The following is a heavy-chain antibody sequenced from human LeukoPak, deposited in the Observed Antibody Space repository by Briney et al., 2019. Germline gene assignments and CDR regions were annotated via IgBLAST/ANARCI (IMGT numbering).Heavy chain of an antibody. D-gene: IGHD3-22*01. Sequence: ASVKVSCKASGYTFTSYDINWVRQATGQGLEWMGWMSPNSGNTGYAQKFQGRVTMTRNTSISTAYMELSSLRSEDTAVYYCARGFTTMGTRLGAYFDYWGQGTLVTVSS. V-gene: IGHV1-8*01. CDR3: ARGFTTMGTRLGAYFDY. J-gene: IGHJ4*02. CDR2: MSPNSGNT. CDR1: GYTFTSYD.